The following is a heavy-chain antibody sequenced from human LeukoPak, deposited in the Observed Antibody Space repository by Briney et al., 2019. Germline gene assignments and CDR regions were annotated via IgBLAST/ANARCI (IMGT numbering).Heavy chain of an antibody. V-gene: IGHV3-23*01. CDR1: GFTFSSYA. Sequence: HTGGSLRLSCAASGFTFSSYAMSWVRLAPGKGLKWVSSISGGDGSTYYANSVKGPFTISRDNSKNTLYLQMNSLRAEDTAVYYCARDRRGCSGGSCYEYFQHWGQGTLVTVSS. J-gene: IGHJ1*01. D-gene: IGHD2-15*01. CDR2: ISGGDGST. CDR3: ARDRRGCSGGSCYEYFQH.